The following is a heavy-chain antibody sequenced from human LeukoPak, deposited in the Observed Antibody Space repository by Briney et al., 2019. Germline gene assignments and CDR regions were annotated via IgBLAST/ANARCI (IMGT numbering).Heavy chain of an antibody. CDR1: GFTFSSYG. Sequence: PGRSLRLSCAASGFTFSSYGMHWVRQAPGKGLEWVAVISYDGSNKYYADSVKGRFTISRDNSKNTLYLQMNSLRAEDTAVYYCAKDGRIAAAGTGAFDIWGQGTMVTVSS. CDR3: AKDGRIAAAGTGAFDI. J-gene: IGHJ3*02. CDR2: ISYDGSNK. V-gene: IGHV3-30*18. D-gene: IGHD6-13*01.